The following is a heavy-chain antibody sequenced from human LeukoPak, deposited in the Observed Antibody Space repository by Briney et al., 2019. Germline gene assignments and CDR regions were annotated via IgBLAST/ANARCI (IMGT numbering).Heavy chain of an antibody. CDR3: ARTYSSSWPFGVW. CDR2: INPSGRST. J-gene: IGHJ4*02. V-gene: IGHV1-46*01. Sequence: GIINPSGRSTSYAQKFQGRVTMTRDTSTSTVYMELSSLRSEDTAVYYCARTYSSSWPFGVWWGQGTLVTVSS. D-gene: IGHD6-13*01.